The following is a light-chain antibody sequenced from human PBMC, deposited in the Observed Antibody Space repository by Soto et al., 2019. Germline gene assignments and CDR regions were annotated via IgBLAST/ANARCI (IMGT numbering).Light chain of an antibody. CDR2: DVS. Sequence: QSALTQPASVSGSPGQSITISCTGTSSDVGGYNYVSWYQHHPGKAPKLMIYDVSNRPSGVSNRFSGSKSGNTASLTISGPQAEDEADYYCSSYTSSDTLYVFGTGTQLTVL. CDR3: SSYTSSDTLYV. CDR1: SSDVGGYNY. J-gene: IGLJ1*01. V-gene: IGLV2-14*03.